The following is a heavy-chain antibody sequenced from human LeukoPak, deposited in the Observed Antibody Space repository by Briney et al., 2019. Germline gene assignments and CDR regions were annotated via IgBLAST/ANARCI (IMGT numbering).Heavy chain of an antibody. Sequence: SETLSLTCTVSGGPISSYYWSWIRQPAGEGLEWIGRIYTSGRTNYNPSLKSRVTMSVDTSKNQFSLKLSSLTATDTAVYYCARVVIDTASYYYGMDVWGQGTTVTVSS. CDR1: GGPISSYY. CDR2: IYTSGRT. D-gene: IGHD5-18*01. V-gene: IGHV4-4*07. CDR3: ARVVIDTASYYYGMDV. J-gene: IGHJ6*02.